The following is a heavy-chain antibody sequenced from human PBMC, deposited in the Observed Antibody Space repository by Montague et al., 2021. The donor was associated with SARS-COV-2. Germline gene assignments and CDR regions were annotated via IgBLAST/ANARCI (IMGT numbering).Heavy chain of an antibody. V-gene: IGHV4-34*01. CDR3: AGGPRITMIVVVVTDIWFDP. CDR2: INHSGST. J-gene: IGHJ5*02. Sequence: SETLSLTCAVSGGSVSDYYCCWIRQHPAKGLEWFGEINHSGSTNYNTSLNSRVTTLVETSKNKYSLKLPSVTAADTAVYYCAGGPRITMIVVVVTDIWFDPWGQGTLVTVSS. CDR1: GGSVSDYY. D-gene: IGHD3-22*01.